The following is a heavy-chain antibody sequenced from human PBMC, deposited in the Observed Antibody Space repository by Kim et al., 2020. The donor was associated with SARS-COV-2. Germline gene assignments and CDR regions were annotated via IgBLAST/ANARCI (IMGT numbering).Heavy chain of an antibody. V-gene: IGHV1-8*01. J-gene: IGHJ6*02. Sequence: ASVKVSCKASGYTFTSYDINWVRQATGQGLEWMGWMNPNSGNTGYAQKFQGRVTMTRNTSISTAYMELSSLRSEDTAVYYCARELGGYSGYDTAGLYVPSSGLDVWGQGTTVTVSS. CDR1: GYTFTSYD. CDR3: ARELGGYSGYDTAGLYVPSSGLDV. D-gene: IGHD5-12*01. CDR2: MNPNSGNT.